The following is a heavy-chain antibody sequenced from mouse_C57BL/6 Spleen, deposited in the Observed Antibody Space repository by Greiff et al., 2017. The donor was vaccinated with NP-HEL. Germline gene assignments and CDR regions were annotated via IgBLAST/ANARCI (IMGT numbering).Heavy chain of an antibody. Sequence: EVQLQQSGAELVRPGASVKLSCTASGFNIKDDYMHWVKQRPEQGLEWIGRIDPEDGDTEYAPKFQGKATMTADTSSNTAYLQLSSLTSEDTAVYYCTRDYDYDVAWFAYWGQGTLVTVSA. CDR2: IDPEDGDT. CDR1: GFNIKDDY. D-gene: IGHD2-4*01. CDR3: TRDYDYDVAWFAY. V-gene: IGHV14-1*01. J-gene: IGHJ3*01.